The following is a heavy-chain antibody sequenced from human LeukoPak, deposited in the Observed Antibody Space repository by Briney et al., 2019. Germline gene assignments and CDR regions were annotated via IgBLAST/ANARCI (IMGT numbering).Heavy chain of an antibody. CDR3: ARDREVPTPDEYFEH. D-gene: IGHD5-24*01. CDR2: IKQDGSEK. V-gene: IGHV3-7*01. CDR1: GFTFSTYW. J-gene: IGHJ1*01. Sequence: PGGSLRLSCAASGFTFSTYWMTWVRQAPGKGLEWVANIKQDGSEKYCVDSVKGRFTVSRDNAKNSVFLLMNSLRADDTAVYYCARDREVPTPDEYFEHWGQGTLVTVSS.